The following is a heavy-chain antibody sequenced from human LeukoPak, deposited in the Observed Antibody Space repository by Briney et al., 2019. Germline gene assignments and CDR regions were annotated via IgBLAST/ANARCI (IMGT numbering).Heavy chain of an antibody. CDR1: GGSFSGYY. V-gene: IGHV4-34*01. CDR2: INHSGST. J-gene: IGHJ6*02. CDR3: ARGRVVGATKPYYYYGMDV. Sequence: SETLSLTCAVYGGSFSGYYWSWIRQPPGKGLEWIGEINHSGSTNYNPSLKSRVTISVDTSKNQFSLKLSSVTAADTAVYYCARGRVVGATKPYYYYGMDVWGQGTTVTVSS. D-gene: IGHD1-26*01.